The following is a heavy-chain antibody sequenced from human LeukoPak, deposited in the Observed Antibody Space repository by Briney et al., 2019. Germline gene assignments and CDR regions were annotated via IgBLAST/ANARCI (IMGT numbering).Heavy chain of an antibody. D-gene: IGHD2-2*01. CDR1: GGSISSYY. V-gene: IGHV4-59*08. Sequence: SETLSLTCTVSGGSISSYYWSWIRQPPGKGLEWIGYIYYSGSTNYNPSLKSRVTISVDTSKNQFSLKLSSVTAADTAVYYCARGSGIVVVPAAIGWFDPWGQGTLVTVSS. CDR3: ARGSGIVVVPAAIGWFDP. J-gene: IGHJ5*02. CDR2: IYYSGST.